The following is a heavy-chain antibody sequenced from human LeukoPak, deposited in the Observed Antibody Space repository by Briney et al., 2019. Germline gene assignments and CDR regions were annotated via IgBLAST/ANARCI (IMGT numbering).Heavy chain of an antibody. Sequence: ASVKVSCKASGYTFTDYYMHWVKQAPGKGLEWMGRVDPEDGETIYAEKFQGRVTITADTSTDTAYMELSSLRSEDTAVYYCATVGAAAGKCRALTCDYWGQGTLVTVSS. J-gene: IGHJ4*02. CDR2: VDPEDGET. D-gene: IGHD6-13*01. V-gene: IGHV1-69-2*01. CDR3: ATVGAAAGKCRALTCDY. CDR1: GYTFTDYY.